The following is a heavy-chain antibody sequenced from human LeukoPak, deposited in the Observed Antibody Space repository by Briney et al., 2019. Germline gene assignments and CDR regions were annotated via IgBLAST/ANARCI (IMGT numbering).Heavy chain of an antibody. CDR2: IIPIFGTP. CDR1: GGTFSNYA. Sequence: ASVKVSCKASGGTFSNYAFNWVRQAPGQGLEWMGGIIPIFGTPNYAQKFQGRLTITADESTSTAYMELSSLRSADTALYYCARDTRIAAAEYSFDLWGQGTLVTVSS. D-gene: IGHD6-13*01. CDR3: ARDTRIAAAEYSFDL. V-gene: IGHV1-69*01. J-gene: IGHJ4*02.